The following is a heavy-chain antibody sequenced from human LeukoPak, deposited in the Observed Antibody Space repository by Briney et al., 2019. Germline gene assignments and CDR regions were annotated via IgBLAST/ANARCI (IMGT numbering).Heavy chain of an antibody. Sequence: ASVKVSCKASGYTFTSYYMHWVRQAPGQGLEWMGIINPSGGSTSYAQKFQGRVTMTRDTSTSTVYMELSSLRSDDTAVYYCARGSGSGSYYDRYYYYMDVWGKGTTVTISS. D-gene: IGHD3-10*01. CDR2: INPSGGST. CDR3: ARGSGSGSYYDRYYYYMDV. J-gene: IGHJ6*03. V-gene: IGHV1-46*01. CDR1: GYTFTSYY.